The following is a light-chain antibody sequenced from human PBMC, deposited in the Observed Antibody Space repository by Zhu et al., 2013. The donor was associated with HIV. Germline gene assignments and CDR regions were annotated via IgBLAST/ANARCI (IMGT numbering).Light chain of an antibody. CDR2: DAS. V-gene: IGKV1-39*01. CDR3: HQSYSLPST. J-gene: IGKJ3*01. CDR1: QDISHY. Sequence: DVQMTQSPSSLSASVGDRVIITCQASQDISHYLNWYQQKPGKAPKVLIYDASNLEIGVPSRFSGSGSGTDFTLTISSLQPEDFATYYCHQSYSLPSTFGPGTTVDMK.